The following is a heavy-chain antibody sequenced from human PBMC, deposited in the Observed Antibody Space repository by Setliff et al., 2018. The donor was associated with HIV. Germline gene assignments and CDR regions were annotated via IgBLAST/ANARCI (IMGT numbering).Heavy chain of an antibody. CDR3: ARNKLSDAFDV. CDR1: GYTFTGYY. D-gene: IGHD1-1*01. CDR2: INSYDGNT. J-gene: IGHJ3*01. V-gene: IGHV1-18*04. Sequence: ASVKVSCKASGYTFTGYYIHWVRQAPGQGLEWMGWINSYDGNTNYEQKFQGRVTMTTDTSTTSAYLELRSLRPDDTAVYFCARNKLSDAFDVWGPGTMVTVSS.